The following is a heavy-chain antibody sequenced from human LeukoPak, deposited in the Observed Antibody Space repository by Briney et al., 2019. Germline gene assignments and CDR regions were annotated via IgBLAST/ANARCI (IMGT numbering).Heavy chain of an antibody. J-gene: IGHJ4*02. CDR3: AKNVVVKRYIDY. CDR1: RATFSKHA. V-gene: IGHV3-23*01. CDR2: ISGSGRTT. D-gene: IGHD2-15*01. Sequence: PGGSLRLSRAPSRATFSKHALSWVPQTPGKGLKGVSVISGSGRTTEYADSVKGRFTISRDNSKNTLSLQMNSLRVEDTAIYYCAKNVVVKRYIDYWGQGTLVTVSS.